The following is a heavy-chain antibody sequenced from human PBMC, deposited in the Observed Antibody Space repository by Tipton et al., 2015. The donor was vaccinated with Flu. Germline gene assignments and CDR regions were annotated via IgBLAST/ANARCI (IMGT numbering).Heavy chain of an antibody. D-gene: IGHD3-3*01. V-gene: IGHV3-23*01. CDR1: GFTFSSYA. CDR2: ISGSGGST. CDR3: AKGVLRFLEWLTLTRADWFDP. Sequence: SLRLSCAASGFTFSSYAMSWVRQAPGKGLEWVSAISGSGGSTYYADSVKGRFTISRDNSKNTLYLQMNSLRAEDTAVYYCAKGVLRFLEWLTLTRADWFDPWGQGTLVPVSS. J-gene: IGHJ5*02.